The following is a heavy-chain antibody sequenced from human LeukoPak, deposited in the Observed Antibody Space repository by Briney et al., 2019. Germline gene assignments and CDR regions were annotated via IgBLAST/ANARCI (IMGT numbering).Heavy chain of an antibody. Sequence: GGSLRLSCAASGFIVDDYAMHWVRQAPGKGLEWVSSISWNSRTIAYADSVKGRFTIARGNGKNSLYLQMNSLRSEDTALYYCAKDKSSTTKYYGMDVWGQGTTVTVSS. D-gene: IGHD2/OR15-2a*01. V-gene: IGHV3-9*01. CDR3: AKDKSSTTKYYGMDV. CDR2: ISWNSRTI. CDR1: GFIVDDYA. J-gene: IGHJ6*02.